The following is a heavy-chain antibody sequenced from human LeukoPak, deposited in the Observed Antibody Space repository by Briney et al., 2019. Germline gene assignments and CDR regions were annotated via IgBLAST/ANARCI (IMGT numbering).Heavy chain of an antibody. D-gene: IGHD6-19*01. J-gene: IGHJ4*02. V-gene: IGHV3-15*01. CDR2: IKSKTEGRTA. CDR1: GFTFSNAW. CDR3: TTPRPSTSGWYIFDY. Sequence: GGSLRLSCAGSGFTFSNAWMSWVRQAPGKGLEWVGRIKSKTEGRTADCAAPVKGRFTISRDESKNTLYLQMNSLRTEDTAVYYCTTPRPSTSGWYIFDYWGQGTLVTVSS.